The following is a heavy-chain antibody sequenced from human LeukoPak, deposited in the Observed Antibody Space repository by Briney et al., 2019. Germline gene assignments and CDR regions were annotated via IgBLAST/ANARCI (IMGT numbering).Heavy chain of an antibody. D-gene: IGHD3-10*01. CDR1: GGSISNYY. CDR2: IFYSGST. J-gene: IGHJ4*02. CDR3: ARMSDYYGSGSYFHPLDY. V-gene: IGHV4-59*08. Sequence: SETLSLTCTVSGGSISNYYWSWIRQPPGKGLEWIGYIFYSGSTNYNPSLKSRVTISVDTSKNQFSLKLSSVTAADTAVYYCARMSDYYGSGSYFHPLDYWGQGTLVTVSS.